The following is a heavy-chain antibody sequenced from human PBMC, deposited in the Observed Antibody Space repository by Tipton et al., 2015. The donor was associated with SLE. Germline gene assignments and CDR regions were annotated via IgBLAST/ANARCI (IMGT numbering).Heavy chain of an antibody. V-gene: IGHV4-4*07. D-gene: IGHD6-6*01. CDR2: ISFTGST. CDR3: ARDYCSSSDYSYYYGLDV. CDR1: GGSINSYC. Sequence: TLSLTCTVSGGSINSYCWSWIRQTAGKGLEWIGVISFTGSTHYNPSLKSRVTMSVDTSKNQFSLKLSSVTAADTAVYYCARDYCSSSDYSYYYGLDVWGQGTTVTVSS. J-gene: IGHJ6*02.